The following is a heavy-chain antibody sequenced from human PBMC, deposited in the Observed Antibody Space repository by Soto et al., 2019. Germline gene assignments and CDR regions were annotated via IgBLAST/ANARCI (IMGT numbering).Heavy chain of an antibody. CDR2: INHSGST. CDR3: ARNRKWVMAVYYYYGMDV. V-gene: IGHV4-34*01. Sequence: SETLSLTCAVYGGSFSGYYWSWIRQPPGKGLEWIGEINHSGSTNYNPSLKSRVTISVDTSKNQFSLKLSSVTAADTAVYYCARNRKWVMAVYYYYGMDVWGQGTTVTVSS. J-gene: IGHJ6*02. CDR1: GGSFSGYY. D-gene: IGHD1-26*01.